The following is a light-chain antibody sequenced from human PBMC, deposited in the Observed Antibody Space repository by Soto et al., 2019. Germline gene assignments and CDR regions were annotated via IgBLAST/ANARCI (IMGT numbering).Light chain of an antibody. CDR1: SSDVGGYNS. CDR2: DVS. CDR3: SSYSASSTTHYV. Sequence: QSALTQPASLSGSPGQSITISCTGTSSDVGGYNSVSWYQQHPGKAPKLMIYDVSNRPSGVPNRFSGSKSGNTASLTISGLQAEDEADYYCSSYSASSTTHYVFGTGTKLTVL. V-gene: IGLV2-14*03. J-gene: IGLJ1*01.